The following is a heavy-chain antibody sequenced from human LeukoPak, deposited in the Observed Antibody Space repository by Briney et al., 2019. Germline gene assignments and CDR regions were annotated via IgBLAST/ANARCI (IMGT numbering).Heavy chain of an antibody. CDR1: GFTLSSYA. J-gene: IGHJ4*02. CDR2: ITSNGDKT. V-gene: IGHV3-64*01. D-gene: IGHD1-26*01. Sequence: GGSLRLSCAASGFTLSSYAMHWVRQAPGKVLEYVSAITSNGDKTYYGNSVKGRFTISRDNSKNTLYLQMGSLSIEDVAVYYYAREGATTLFDYWGQGTLVTVSS. CDR3: AREGATTLFDY.